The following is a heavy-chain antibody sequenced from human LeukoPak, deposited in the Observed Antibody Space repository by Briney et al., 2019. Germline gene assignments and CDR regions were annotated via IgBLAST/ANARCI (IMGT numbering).Heavy chain of an antibody. CDR3: ARVGLEYYYDSSGLGSHAFDI. J-gene: IGHJ3*02. D-gene: IGHD3-22*01. CDR2: IYTSGST. Sequence: SETLSLTCTVSGDSISSYYWSWIRQPAGKGLEWIGRIYTSGSTNYNPSLKSRVTISVDTSKNQFSLKLSSVTAADTAVYYCARVGLEYYYDSSGLGSHAFDIWGQGTMVTVSS. V-gene: IGHV4-4*07. CDR1: GDSISSYY.